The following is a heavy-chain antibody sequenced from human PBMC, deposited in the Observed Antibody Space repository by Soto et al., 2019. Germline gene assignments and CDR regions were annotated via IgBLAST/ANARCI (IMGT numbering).Heavy chain of an antibody. Sequence: ASETLSLTCTVSGGSISSYYWSWIRQPPGKGLEWIGYIYYSGSTNYNPSLKSRVTISVDTSKNQFSLKLSSVTAADTAVYYCARLSEVTTYYYYYYMDVWGKGTTVTVSS. D-gene: IGHD4-17*01. CDR3: ARLSEVTTYYYYYYMDV. CDR2: IYYSGST. CDR1: GGSISSYY. J-gene: IGHJ6*03. V-gene: IGHV4-59*08.